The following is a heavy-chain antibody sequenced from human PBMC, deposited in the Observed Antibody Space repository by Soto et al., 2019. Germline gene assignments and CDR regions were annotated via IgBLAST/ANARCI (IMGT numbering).Heavy chain of an antibody. Sequence: EMQVAESGGDLVHPGESLRLSCVASGFTFKNYWMTWVRQSPGKGLEWVANIREDGSVRNYGDSVKGRFTISRDNAKNSVYLQMDWLRAEDTAVYYCARDSGGGADDVWFDAVDMWGQGTMVTVSS. D-gene: IGHD1-26*01. V-gene: IGHV3-7*01. CDR2: IREDGSVR. CDR3: ARDSGGGADDVWFDAVDM. J-gene: IGHJ3*02. CDR1: GFTFKNYW.